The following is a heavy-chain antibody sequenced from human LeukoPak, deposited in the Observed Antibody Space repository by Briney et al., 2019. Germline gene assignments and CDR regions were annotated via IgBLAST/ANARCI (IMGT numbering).Heavy chain of an antibody. CDR3: AKFLSYSRSLGY. J-gene: IGHJ4*02. CDR1: GFAFDDYA. V-gene: IGHV3-23*01. Sequence: GGSLRLSCAASGFAFDDYAMSWVRQAPGKGLEWVSAISGSGGSTYYADSVKGRFTISRDNSKNTLYLQMNSLRAEDTAVYYCAKFLSYSRSLGYWGQGTLVTVSS. D-gene: IGHD2-15*01. CDR2: ISGSGGST.